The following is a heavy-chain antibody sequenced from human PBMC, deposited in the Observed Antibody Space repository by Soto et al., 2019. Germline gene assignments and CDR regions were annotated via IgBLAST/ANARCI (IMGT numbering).Heavy chain of an antibody. CDR1: GGSISSYY. CDR2: IYTSGST. Sequence: QVQLQESGPGLLKPSETLSLTCTVSGGSISSYYWSWIRQPAGKGLEWIGRIYTSGSTNYNPSLTTRVPMSVDTSKTQFSLKLSSVTAADTAVYYCARACSSNSCYDVFDYWGQGTLVTVSS. CDR3: ARACSSNSCYDVFDY. J-gene: IGHJ4*02. D-gene: IGHD2-2*01. V-gene: IGHV4-4*07.